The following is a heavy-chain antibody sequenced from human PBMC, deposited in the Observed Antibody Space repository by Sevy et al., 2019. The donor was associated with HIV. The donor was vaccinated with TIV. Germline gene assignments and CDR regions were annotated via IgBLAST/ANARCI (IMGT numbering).Heavy chain of an antibody. J-gene: IGHJ4*02. CDR2: ISGSGGST. Sequence: GGSLRLSCAASGFTFSSYAMSWVRQAPGKGLEWVSAISGSGGSTYYADSVKGRFTISRDNSKNTLYLQMNCLRAEETAVYYCAKDTDYYDSSGYYYVDYWGQGTLVTVSS. D-gene: IGHD3-22*01. V-gene: IGHV3-23*01. CDR1: GFTFSSYA. CDR3: AKDTDYYDSSGYYYVDY.